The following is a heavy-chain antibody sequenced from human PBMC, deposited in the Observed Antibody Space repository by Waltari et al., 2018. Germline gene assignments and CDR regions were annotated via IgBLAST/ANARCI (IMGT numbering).Heavy chain of an antibody. CDR1: GGSFSGYY. CDR2: INQSGRT. Sequence: QVQLQQWGAGLLKPSETLSLTCVVYGGSFSGYYWSWIRQPPGKGLEGMGEINQSGRTNHTPTLKRRGTISMDTSKTQISLKLRSVTAADTAVYYCARANTIFGVVRTWYYMDVWGKGTTVTVSS. V-gene: IGHV4-34*01. J-gene: IGHJ6*03. D-gene: IGHD3-3*01. CDR3: ARANTIFGVVRTWYYMDV.